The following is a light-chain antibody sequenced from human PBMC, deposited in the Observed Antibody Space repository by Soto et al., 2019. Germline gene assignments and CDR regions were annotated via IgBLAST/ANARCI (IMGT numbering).Light chain of an antibody. CDR2: DTS. V-gene: IGKV3-20*01. J-gene: IGKJ1*01. CDR1: QGIGDT. Sequence: EIVLTQSPATLSVSPGEGATLSCRASQGIGDTLAWYQQRPGQTPRLLIYDTSIRATGVPARFSGSRSGAEFTLTISRLEPEDFAVYYCQQYGSLSWTFGQGTKVDIK. CDR3: QQYGSLSWT.